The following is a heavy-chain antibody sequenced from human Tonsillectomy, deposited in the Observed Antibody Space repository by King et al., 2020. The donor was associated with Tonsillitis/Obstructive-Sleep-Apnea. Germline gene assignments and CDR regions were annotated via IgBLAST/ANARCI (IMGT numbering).Heavy chain of an antibody. CDR1: GFTFGDYA. J-gene: IGHJ4*02. D-gene: IGHD3-9*01. CDR3: TRDTLDILTGYPREDFDY. V-gene: IGHV3-49*05. CDR2: IRSKAYGGTT. Sequence: VQLVESGGGLVKPGRSLRLSCTASGFTFGDYAMSWFRQAPGKGLEWVGFIRSKAYGGTTEYAASVKGRFTISRDDSKSIAYLQMNSLKTEDTAVYYCTRDTLDILTGYPREDFDYWGQGTLVTVSS.